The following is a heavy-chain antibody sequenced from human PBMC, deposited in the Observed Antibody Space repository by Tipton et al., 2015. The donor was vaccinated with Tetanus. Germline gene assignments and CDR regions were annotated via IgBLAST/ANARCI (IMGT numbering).Heavy chain of an antibody. D-gene: IGHD5-24*01. CDR2: AYYSGST. CDR3: ARHSLVGRWLQFDY. Sequence: TLSLTCTISGGSISRFYWGWIRQPPGKGLEWIGHAYYSGSTNYNPSLKSRVTISVDTSKNQFSPKLSSVTAADTAVYYCARHSLVGRWLQFDYWGQGTLVTVSS. V-gene: IGHV4-59*08. J-gene: IGHJ4*02. CDR1: GGSISRFY.